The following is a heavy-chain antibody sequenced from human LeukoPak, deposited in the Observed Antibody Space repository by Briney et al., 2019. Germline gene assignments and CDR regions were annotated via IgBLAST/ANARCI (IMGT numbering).Heavy chain of an antibody. V-gene: IGHV3-7*01. D-gene: IGHD6-13*01. CDR2: INEAGSGK. CDR1: GFTFSSFW. Sequence: GGSLRLSCAASGFTFSSFWMSWVRQAPGKGLEWVANINEAGSGKYYVDSVKGRFTISRDNAKNSLYLQMNSLRVEDTAICYCASGRQLGYWGQGTLATVSA. J-gene: IGHJ4*02. CDR3: ASGRQLGY.